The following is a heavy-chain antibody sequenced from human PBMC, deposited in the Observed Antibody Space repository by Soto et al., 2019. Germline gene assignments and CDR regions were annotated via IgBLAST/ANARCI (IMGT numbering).Heavy chain of an antibody. CDR2: INAGNGNT. V-gene: IGHV1-3*05. CDR1: GYTFTSYA. CDR3: ARDSPDYGDYVYFDY. Sequence: QVQLVQSGAEEKKPGASVKVSCKASGYTFTSYAMHWVRQAPGQRLEWMGWINAGNGNTKYSQKFQGRVTITRDTSASTAYMELSSLRSEDTAVYYCARDSPDYGDYVYFDYWGQGTLVTVSS. J-gene: IGHJ4*02. D-gene: IGHD4-17*01.